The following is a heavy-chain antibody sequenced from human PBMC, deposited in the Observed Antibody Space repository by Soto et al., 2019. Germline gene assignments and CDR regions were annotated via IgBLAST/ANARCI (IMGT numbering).Heavy chain of an antibody. Sequence: QVQLVQSGAEVKKPGSSVKVSCKASGVTSSNFALSWVRQAPGQGLEWMGSIIPLFGTTNYAQRFQGRVTLTANESTTTAYMDLSSLTYDDTAVYFCVRDYQQLVLGNWLDPWGQGTLVTVSS. CDR1: GVTSSNFA. V-gene: IGHV1-69*18. CDR3: VRDYQQLVLGNWLDP. J-gene: IGHJ5*02. CDR2: IIPLFGTT. D-gene: IGHD6-13*01.